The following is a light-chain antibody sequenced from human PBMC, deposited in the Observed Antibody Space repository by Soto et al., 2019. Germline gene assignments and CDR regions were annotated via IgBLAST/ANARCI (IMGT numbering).Light chain of an antibody. CDR1: QSINYN. CDR3: QQYKDWYS. CDR2: GAS. V-gene: IGKV3-15*01. J-gene: IGKJ2*03. Sequence: EIVMTQSPATLSVSPGERVTLSCRASQSINYNLASYQQKLGQAPRLLIQGASTRANGIPVRFSGSGSGTEFTLTISSLQSEDFGCYYCQQYKDWYSFGQGTKLEIK.